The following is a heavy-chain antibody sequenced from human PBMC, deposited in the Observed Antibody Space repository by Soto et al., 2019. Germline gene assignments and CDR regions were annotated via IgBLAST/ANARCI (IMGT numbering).Heavy chain of an antibody. D-gene: IGHD1-1*01. CDR3: ARDRDWIRAYYFDS. CDR1: GFTFSSSA. V-gene: IGHV3-30*03. J-gene: IGHJ4*02. Sequence: PGGSLRLSCAASGFTFSSSAMHWVRQAPGKGLEWVAIISYDGSSKSYADSVKGRFTISRDNSKNTLYLQMNSLRAEDSAVYYCARDRDWIRAYYFDSWGQGTLVTVSS. CDR2: ISYDGSSK.